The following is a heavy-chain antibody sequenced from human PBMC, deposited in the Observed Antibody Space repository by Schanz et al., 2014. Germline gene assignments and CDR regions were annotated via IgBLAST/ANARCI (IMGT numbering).Heavy chain of an antibody. CDR2: VCYDGSKK. V-gene: IGHV3-33*06. J-gene: IGHJ4*02. CDR3: AKDRDDYLDPDLFDN. CDR1: GFTFSSYG. D-gene: IGHD2-21*02. Sequence: LVESGGGVVQPGRSLRLSCAASGFTFSSYGMHWVRQVPGKGLEWVAVVCYDGSKKYYADSVKGRFTTSRDNSKNTLDLQMNSLRVEDTAVYYCAKDRDDYLDPDLFDNWGQGTVVTVSS.